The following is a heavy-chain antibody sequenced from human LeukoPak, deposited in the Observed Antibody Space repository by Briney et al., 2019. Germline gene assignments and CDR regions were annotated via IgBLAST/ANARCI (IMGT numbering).Heavy chain of an antibody. V-gene: IGHV6-1*01. CDR2: IYYGSKWYN. CDR1: GDSVSSNSAA. CDR3: ARAQRDGNNRWFDP. J-gene: IGHJ5*02. Sequence: SQTLSLTCAISGDSVSSNSAAWNWIRQSPSRGLEWLGRIYYGSKWYNDYALSVKSRITINPDTSRNQFSLQLNSVTPEDTAVYYCARAQRDGNNRWFDPWGQGTLVSVSS. D-gene: IGHD5-24*01.